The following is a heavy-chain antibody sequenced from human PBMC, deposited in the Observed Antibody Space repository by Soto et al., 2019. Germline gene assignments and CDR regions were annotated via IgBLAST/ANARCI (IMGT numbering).Heavy chain of an antibody. Sequence: QVQLQESGPGLVKPSQTLSLTCTVSGGSISSGGYYWSWIRQHPGKGLEWIGYIYYSGSTYYNPSLKSRVTISVDTSKNQFSLKLSSVTAADTAVYYCARGLYYYDSSGYSLDLDYFDYWGQGTLVTVSS. CDR3: ARGLYYYDSSGYSLDLDYFDY. CDR2: IYYSGST. V-gene: IGHV4-31*03. J-gene: IGHJ4*02. D-gene: IGHD3-22*01. CDR1: GGSISSGGYY.